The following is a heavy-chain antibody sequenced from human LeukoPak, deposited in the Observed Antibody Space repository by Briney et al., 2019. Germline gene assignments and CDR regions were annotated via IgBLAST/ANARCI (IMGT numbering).Heavy chain of an antibody. CDR1: GGSVSSGSYY. Sequence: PSETLSLTCTVSGGSVSSGSYYWSWIRQPAGKGLEWIGRIYTSGSTNYNPSLKSRVTISVGTSKNQFSLKLSSVTAADTAVYFCARVTIHASWVVWGKGTTVTVSS. J-gene: IGHJ6*04. V-gene: IGHV4-61*02. D-gene: IGHD3-3*01. CDR2: IYTSGST. CDR3: ARVTIHASWVV.